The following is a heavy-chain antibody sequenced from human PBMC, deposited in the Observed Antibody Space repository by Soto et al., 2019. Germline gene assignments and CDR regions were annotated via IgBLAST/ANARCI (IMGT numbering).Heavy chain of an antibody. Sequence: XVSLRLSCAASGFTFSSYAMSWVRQAPGKGLEWVSAISGSGGSTYYADSVKGRFTISRDNSKNTLYLQMNSLRAEDTAVYYCAKDYYDSSGYYYALHWGQGTLVTVPS. J-gene: IGHJ4*02. V-gene: IGHV3-23*01. CDR3: AKDYYDSSGYYYALH. CDR2: ISGSGGST. D-gene: IGHD3-22*01. CDR1: GFTFSSYA.